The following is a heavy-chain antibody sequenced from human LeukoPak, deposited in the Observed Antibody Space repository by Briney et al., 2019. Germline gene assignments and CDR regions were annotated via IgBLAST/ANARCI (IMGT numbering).Heavy chain of an antibody. CDR2: ISTSGNYI. J-gene: IGHJ4*02. CDR3: ARGAYNSGGTLEI. V-gene: IGHV3-21*01. CDR1: GFTFSSYS. Sequence: KPGGSLRLSCAASGFTFSSYSMNWVPQAPGKGLEWVSYISTSGNYIYYSDSVKGRFTISRDNAKNSLYLQMHSLRADDTAVYYCARGAYNSGGTLEIWGQGTLVTVSS. D-gene: IGHD3-22*01.